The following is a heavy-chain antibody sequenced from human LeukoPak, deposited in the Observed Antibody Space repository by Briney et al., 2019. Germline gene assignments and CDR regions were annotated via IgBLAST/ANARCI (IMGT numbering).Heavy chain of an antibody. CDR1: GFTFNSYA. J-gene: IGHJ4*02. CDR2: ITGSGAGT. D-gene: IGHD4-17*01. CDR3: ANEYDYGDYFDY. V-gene: IGHV3-23*01. Sequence: GGSLRLSCAASGFTFNSYAMNWVRQAPGKGLEWVSGITGSGAGTYYADSVKGRFTISRDNSKNTLYLQMNSLRAEDTAVYYCANEYDYGDYFDYWGQGTLVTVSS.